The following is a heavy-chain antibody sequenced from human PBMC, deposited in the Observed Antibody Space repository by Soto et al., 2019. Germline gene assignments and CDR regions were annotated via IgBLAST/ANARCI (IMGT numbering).Heavy chain of an antibody. CDR3: AAEGVGATGYYYYGMDV. V-gene: IGHV1-58*01. CDR1: GFTFTSSA. D-gene: IGHD1-26*01. J-gene: IGHJ6*02. Sequence: ASVKVSCKASGFTFTSSAVQWVRQARGQRLEGIGWIVVGSGNTNYAQKFQERVTITRDMSTSTAYMELSSLRSEDTAVYYCAAEGVGATGYYYYGMDVWGQGTTVTVSS. CDR2: IVVGSGNT.